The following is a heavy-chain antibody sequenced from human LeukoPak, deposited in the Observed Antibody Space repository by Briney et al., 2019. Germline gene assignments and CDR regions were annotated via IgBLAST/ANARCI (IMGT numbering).Heavy chain of an antibody. D-gene: IGHD6-19*01. J-gene: IGHJ4*02. CDR2: IKQDGSEK. CDR3: AKAVAGRTYYFDY. CDR1: GFTFISYW. V-gene: IGHV3-7*03. Sequence: GGSLRLSCAASGFTFISYWMSWVRQAPGKGLEWVANIKQDGSEKYYVDSVKGRFTISRDNAKNSLYLQMNSLRAEDTALYYCAKAVAGRTYYFDYWGQGTLVTVSS.